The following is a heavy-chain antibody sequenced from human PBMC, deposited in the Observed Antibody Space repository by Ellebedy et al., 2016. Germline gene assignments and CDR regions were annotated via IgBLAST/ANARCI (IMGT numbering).Heavy chain of an antibody. J-gene: IGHJ4*02. V-gene: IGHV1-18*04. CDR1: GYTFTSYG. Sequence: ASVKVSCKASGYTFTSYGISWVRQAPGQGLEWMGWISAYNGNTNYAQKLQGRVTMTTDTSTSTAYMELRSLRSDDTAVYYCARDSDCSSTSCYFTNSRPTRPFDYWGQGTLVTVSS. CDR2: ISAYNGNT. D-gene: IGHD2-2*01. CDR3: ARDSDCSSTSCYFTNSRPTRPFDY.